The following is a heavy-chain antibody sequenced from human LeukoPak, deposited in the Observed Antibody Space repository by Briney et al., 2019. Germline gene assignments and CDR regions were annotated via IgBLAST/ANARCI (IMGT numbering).Heavy chain of an antibody. CDR2: ISGSGGST. CDR1: GFTFSSYA. Sequence: GGSLRLSCAASGFTFSSYAMSWVCQTPGKGLECVAPISGSGGSTYYADSVRGRFIVSRDNSKNMLYLQMNSLRVDDTAVYYCAKSPAGSSWPSIDYWGQGTLVAVSS. CDR3: AKSPAGSSWPSIDY. D-gene: IGHD6-13*01. V-gene: IGHV3-23*01. J-gene: IGHJ4*02.